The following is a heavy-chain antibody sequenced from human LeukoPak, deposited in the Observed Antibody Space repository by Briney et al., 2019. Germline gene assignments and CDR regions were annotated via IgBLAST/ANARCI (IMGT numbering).Heavy chain of an antibody. CDR2: IYYSGTT. CDR1: GGSISSGDYY. V-gene: IGHV4-30-4*01. J-gene: IGHJ4*02. D-gene: IGHD7-27*01. Sequence: SQTLSLTCTVSGGSISSGDYYWSWIRQPPGKGLQWIGYIYYSGTTYYNPSLKSRVTISVDTSKNQFSLKLTSLTAADTAVYYCARDRSSWGLDCWGQGTLVTVSS. CDR3: ARDRSSWGLDC.